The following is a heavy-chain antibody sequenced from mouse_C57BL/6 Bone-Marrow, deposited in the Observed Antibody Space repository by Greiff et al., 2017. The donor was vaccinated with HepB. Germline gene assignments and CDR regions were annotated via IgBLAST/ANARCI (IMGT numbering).Heavy chain of an antibody. V-gene: IGHV1-7*01. CDR2: INPSSGYT. Sequence: QVQLQQSGAELAKPGASVKLSCKASGYTFTSYWMHWVKQRPGQGLEWIGYINPSSGYTKYNQKFKDKATLTADKSSSTAYMQLSSLTYEDSAVYYCANYYGSSYWYFDGWGTGTTVTVSS. D-gene: IGHD1-1*01. CDR3: ANYYGSSYWYFDG. J-gene: IGHJ1*03. CDR1: GYTFTSYW.